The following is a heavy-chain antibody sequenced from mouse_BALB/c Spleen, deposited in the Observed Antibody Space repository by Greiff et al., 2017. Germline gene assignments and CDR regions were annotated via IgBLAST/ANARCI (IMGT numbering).Heavy chain of an antibody. J-gene: IGHJ4*01. Sequence: EVHLVESGGGLVQPGGSLRLSCATSGFTFTDYYMSWVRQPPGKALEWLGFIRNKANGYTTEYSASVKGRFTISRDNSQSILYLQMNTLRAEDSATYYCARYEWSYGGGAMDYWGQGTSVTVSS. V-gene: IGHV7-3*02. CDR3: ARYEWSYGGGAMDY. CDR2: IRNKANGYTT. CDR1: GFTFTDYY. D-gene: IGHD1-3*01.